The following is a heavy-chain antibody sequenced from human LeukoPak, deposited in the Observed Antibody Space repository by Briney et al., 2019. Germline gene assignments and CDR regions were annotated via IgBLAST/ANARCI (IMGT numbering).Heavy chain of an antibody. J-gene: IGHJ4*02. CDR3: ARESDTGKDFDH. D-gene: IGHD1-1*01. Sequence: GASVNVSCKASGYTFTYHYMHWVRQAPGQGLEWMGMINPSSGSTSYAQKLQGRVTMTRGTSTSTVYMELSSLRSEDTALYYCARESDTGKDFDHWGQGTLVTVSS. CDR1: GYTFTYHY. V-gene: IGHV1-46*01. CDR2: INPSSGST.